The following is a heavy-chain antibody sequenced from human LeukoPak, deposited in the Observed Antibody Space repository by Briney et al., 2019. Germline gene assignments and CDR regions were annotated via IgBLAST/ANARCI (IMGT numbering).Heavy chain of an antibody. J-gene: IGHJ1*01. D-gene: IGHD2-2*02. CDR2: VYYSGNT. CDR3: ARCGCSSTSCYTWDFQH. CDR1: GGSISSYY. Sequence: SETLSLTCTVSGGSISSYYWSWIRQPPGKGLEWIGYVYYSGNTNYNPSLKSRVTISVDTSKNQFSLKLSSVTAADTAVYFCARCGCSSTSCYTWDFQHWGQGTLVTVSS. V-gene: IGHV4-59*01.